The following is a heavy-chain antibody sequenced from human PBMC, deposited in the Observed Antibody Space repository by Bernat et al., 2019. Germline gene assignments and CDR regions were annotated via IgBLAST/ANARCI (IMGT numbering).Heavy chain of an antibody. CDR3: AKDLTWYGPPPHDAFDI. CDR2: ISGSGGST. CDR1: GFTFSSYA. Sequence: EVQLLESGGGLVQPGGSLRLSCAASGFTFSSYAMSWVRQAPGKGLEWVSAISGSGGSTYYADSVKARSTISRDNSKNTLYLQMNSLRAEDTAVYYCAKDLTWYGPPPHDAFDIWGQGTMVTVSS. D-gene: IGHD6-13*01. J-gene: IGHJ3*02. V-gene: IGHV3-23*01.